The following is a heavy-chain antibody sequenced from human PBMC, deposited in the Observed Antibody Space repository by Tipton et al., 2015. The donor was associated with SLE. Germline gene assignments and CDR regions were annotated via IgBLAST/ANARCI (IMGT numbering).Heavy chain of an antibody. J-gene: IGHJ3*02. V-gene: IGHV4-61*01. CDR3: VRDRQDAFDI. CDR1: GGSVSSGSYY. CDR2: IYYSGGT. Sequence: TLSLTCTVSGGSVSSGSYYWSWIRQPPGKGLEWIGYIYYSGGTNYNPSLKSRVTISVDTSKNQFSLKLSSVTAADTAVYYCVRDRQDAFDIWGQGTMVTVSS.